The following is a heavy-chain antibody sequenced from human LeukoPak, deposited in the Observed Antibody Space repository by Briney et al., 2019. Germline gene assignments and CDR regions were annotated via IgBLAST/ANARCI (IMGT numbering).Heavy chain of an antibody. J-gene: IGHJ4*02. CDR1: GFTFSNYG. Sequence: GRSLRLSCAGSGFTFSNYGMHWVRQAPGKGPEWVSVISYDGTNKYYADPVKGRFTISRDNSKNTVYLQMNSLRAEDTAVYYCARDRQGACLDYWGQGTLVTVSS. V-gene: IGHV3-30*03. CDR2: ISYDGTNK. D-gene: IGHD3-16*01. CDR3: ARDRQGACLDY.